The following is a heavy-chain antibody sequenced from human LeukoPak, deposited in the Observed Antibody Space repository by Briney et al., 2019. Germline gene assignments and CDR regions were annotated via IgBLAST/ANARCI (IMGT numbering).Heavy chain of an antibody. J-gene: IGHJ4*02. CDR1: GFTFSSYA. CDR2: IGGGGEYT. D-gene: IGHD1-26*01. Sequence: SGGSLRLSCAASGFTFSSYAMSWVRQAPGKGLEWVSTIGGGGEYTYYADSVKGRFIISRDNSKNTFYLQMNSLRAEDTAVYYCAKVLSGSQDYWGQGTLVTVSS. CDR3: AKVLSGSQDY. V-gene: IGHV3-23*01.